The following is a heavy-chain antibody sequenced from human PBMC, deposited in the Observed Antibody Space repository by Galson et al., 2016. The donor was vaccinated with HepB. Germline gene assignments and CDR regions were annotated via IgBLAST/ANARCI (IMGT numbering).Heavy chain of an antibody. CDR2: ISGSGGDT. D-gene: IGHD7-27*01. CDR1: GFTFSSYG. CDR3: AKDKLGDVAGAFDI. Sequence: SLRLSCAASGFTFSSYGMNWVRQAPGKGLEWVSAISGSGGDTHYADSVKGRFTISRDNSKNTLHLQMNSLRAEDTAVYYCAKDKLGDVAGAFDIWGQGTMVTVSS. J-gene: IGHJ3*02. V-gene: IGHV3-23*01.